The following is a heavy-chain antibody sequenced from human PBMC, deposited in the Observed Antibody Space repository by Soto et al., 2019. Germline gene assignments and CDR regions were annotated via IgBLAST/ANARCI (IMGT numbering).Heavy chain of an antibody. CDR1: GGSVSSESYY. J-gene: IGHJ4*02. Sequence: SGTLSLTCSVAGGSVSSESYYWNWIRQPPGKTLEWIGYVYFSGSTTYNPSLKSRVTMSVDTSKNRFSLTLRSVTAADTAVYYCAREPYYDRSGRGFDFWGPGTLVTVSS. V-gene: IGHV4-61*03. D-gene: IGHD3-22*01. CDR2: VYFSGST. CDR3: AREPYYDRSGRGFDF.